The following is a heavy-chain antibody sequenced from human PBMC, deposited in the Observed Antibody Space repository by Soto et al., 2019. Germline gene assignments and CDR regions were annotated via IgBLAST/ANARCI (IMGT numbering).Heavy chain of an antibody. CDR3: ARAWGYCSGGSCYPAGLWPDY. D-gene: IGHD2-15*01. J-gene: IGHJ4*02. CDR1: GYTFTAFY. V-gene: IGHV1-2*02. CDR2: VNPNTGVT. Sequence: GASVKVSCKASGYTFTAFYMNWVRQAPGQGLEWMGWVNPNTGVTKYAQKFQGRVTMTRDTSINTAYMELSGLTAADTAVYYCARAWGYCSGGSCYPAGLWPDYWGQGTLVTVSS.